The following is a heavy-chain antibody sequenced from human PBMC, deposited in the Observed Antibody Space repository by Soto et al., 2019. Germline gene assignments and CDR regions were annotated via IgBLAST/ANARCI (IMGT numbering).Heavy chain of an antibody. V-gene: IGHV1-46*01. CDR2: INPSGGST. J-gene: IGHJ6*02. CDR1: GYTFTSYY. Sequence: QVQLVQSGAEVKKPGASVKVSCKASGYTFTSYYMHWVRQAPGQGLEWMGIINPSGGSTSYAQKFQGRVTMTRDTSTSTVYMELSSLRSEDTAVYYCARDASGDFGVVIPDYYYYGMDVWGQGTTVTVSS. CDR3: ARDASGDFGVVIPDYYYYGMDV. D-gene: IGHD3-3*01.